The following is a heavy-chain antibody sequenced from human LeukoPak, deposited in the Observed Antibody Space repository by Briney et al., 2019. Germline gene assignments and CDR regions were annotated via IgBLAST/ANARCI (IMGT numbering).Heavy chain of an antibody. J-gene: IGHJ4*02. Sequence: GGSLRLSCAASGFTFSSYSMNWVRQAPGKGLEWVSSISSSSSYIYYADSVKGRFTISRDNAKNSLYLQMNSLRAEDTAVYYCATLVVVAAKGTDYWGQGTLVTVSS. CDR2: ISSSSSYI. CDR3: ATLVVVAAKGTDY. V-gene: IGHV3-21*01. D-gene: IGHD2-15*01. CDR1: GFTFSSYS.